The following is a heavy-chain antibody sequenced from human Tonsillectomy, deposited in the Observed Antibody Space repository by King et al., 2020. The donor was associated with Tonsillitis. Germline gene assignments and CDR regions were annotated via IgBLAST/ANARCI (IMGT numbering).Heavy chain of an antibody. CDR2: ISWNSGSI. D-gene: IGHD6-19*01. Sequence: VQLVESGGGLVQPGRSLRLSCAASGFTFDDYAMHWVRQAPGKGLEWVSGISWNSGSIGYADSVKGRFTISRDNAKNSLYLQMNSLRAEDTALYYCAAPLRGAGTGENAFDIWGQGTMVTVSS. J-gene: IGHJ3*02. CDR3: AAPLRGAGTGENAFDI. CDR1: GFTFDDYA. V-gene: IGHV3-9*01.